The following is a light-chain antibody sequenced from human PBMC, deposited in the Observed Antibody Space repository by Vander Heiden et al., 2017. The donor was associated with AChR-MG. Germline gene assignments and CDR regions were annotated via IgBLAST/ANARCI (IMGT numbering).Light chain of an antibody. CDR2: AAS. V-gene: IGKV1-39*01. CDR1: QSISSY. CDR3: LQCDGTGST. J-gene: IGKJ1*01. Sequence: DIQMTQSPSSLSASVGDRVTITCRASQSISSYLNWYQQKPGKAPKLLIYAASSLQSGVPSRFSPSGSGTDFTLTISSLQPEDFATYYCLQCDGTGSTFGYEVKVGIK.